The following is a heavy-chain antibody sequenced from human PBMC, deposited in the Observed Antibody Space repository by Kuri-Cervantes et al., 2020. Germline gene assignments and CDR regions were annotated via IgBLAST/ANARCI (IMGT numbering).Heavy chain of an antibody. CDR3: ADDYVWGSYLQN. Sequence: SETLSLTCAVYGGSFSGYYWSWIRQPPGKGLEWIGEINHSGSTNYNPPLKSRVTISVDTSKNQFSLKLSSVTAADTAVYYCADDYVWGSYLQNWGQGTLVTVSS. J-gene: IGHJ1*01. V-gene: IGHV4-34*01. D-gene: IGHD3-16*02. CDR1: GGSFSGYY. CDR2: INHSGST.